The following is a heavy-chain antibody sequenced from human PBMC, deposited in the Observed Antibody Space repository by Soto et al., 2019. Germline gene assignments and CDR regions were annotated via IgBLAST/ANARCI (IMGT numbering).Heavy chain of an antibody. D-gene: IGHD5-12*01. CDR1: RLTFSSYG. J-gene: IGHJ4*02. V-gene: IGHV3-33*01. CDR2: IWYDGSNK. CDR3: AREWVATIRGVLDY. Sequence: GCSLRLSCAASRLTFSSYGMHWVRQAPGKGLEWVAVIWYDGSNKYYADSVKGRFTISRDNSKNTLYLQMNSLRAEDTAVYYCAREWVATIRGVLDYWGQGTLVTV.